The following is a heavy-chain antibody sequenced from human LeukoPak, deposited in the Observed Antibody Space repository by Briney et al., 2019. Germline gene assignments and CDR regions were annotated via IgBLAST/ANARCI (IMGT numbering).Heavy chain of an antibody. J-gene: IGHJ5*02. CDR3: VRDADGGNSWFDT. CDR2: ISPTSSYM. Sequence: PGGSLRLSCAASGFMFSTYWMTWVRQAPGKGLERVSWISPTSSYMYYADSVKGRFTISRDNAKNSLYLQMNSLRAEDTALYYCVRDADGGNSWFDTWGQGTLVTVSS. V-gene: IGHV3-21*04. D-gene: IGHD4-23*01. CDR1: GFMFSTYW.